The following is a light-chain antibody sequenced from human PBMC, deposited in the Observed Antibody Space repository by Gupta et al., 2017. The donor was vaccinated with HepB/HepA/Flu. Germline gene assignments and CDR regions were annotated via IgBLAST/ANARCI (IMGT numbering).Light chain of an antibody. Sequence: QPVLTLPPSASGTPGQRVAISCSGSSSKVGRDNVYWYRQLPGPAPKLLIYNDDRRPTGVPDRFSGSKSGTSASVAISWLRAEDEADYYCAAWDTSMSAYVFGTGTWVTVL. J-gene: IGLJ1*01. CDR2: NDD. V-gene: IGLV1-47*02. CDR3: AAWDTSMSAYV. CDR1: SSKVGRDN.